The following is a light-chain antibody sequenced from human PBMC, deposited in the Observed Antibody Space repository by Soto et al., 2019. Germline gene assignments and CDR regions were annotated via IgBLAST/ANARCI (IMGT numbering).Light chain of an antibody. CDR1: QSVSIY. V-gene: IGKV1-39*01. CDR2: GKS. J-gene: IGKJ3*01. CDR3: QQSYGLLFS. Sequence: DVQMTQSPSSLSASVGDRVTITCRASQSVSIYLNWYQQRPGKAPKLLIYGKSTLQSGVPSRFSGSGSETDFTLTISSLQPEDFATYYCQQSYGLLFSFGPGTKVDIK.